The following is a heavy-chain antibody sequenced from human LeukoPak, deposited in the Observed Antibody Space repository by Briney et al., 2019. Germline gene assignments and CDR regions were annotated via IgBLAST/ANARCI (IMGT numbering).Heavy chain of an antibody. CDR1: GFTFSSYG. D-gene: IGHD5-18*01. J-gene: IGHJ4*02. V-gene: IGHV3-30*02. CDR2: IRYDGSNK. Sequence: PGGSLRLSCAASGFTFSSYGMHWVRQAPGKGLEWVAFIRYDGSNKYYADSVKGRFTISRDNYKNTLYLQMNSLRAEDTAVYYCAKDRGYAFDYWGQGTLVTVSS. CDR3: AKDRGYAFDY.